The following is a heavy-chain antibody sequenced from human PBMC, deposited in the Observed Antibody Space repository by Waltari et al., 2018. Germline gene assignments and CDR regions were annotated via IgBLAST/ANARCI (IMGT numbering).Heavy chain of an antibody. Sequence: EVQLVQSGAEVKEPGESLKISCKGSEYNFINYWIGWVRQMPGKGLEWMGIIYPGYSESTYSPSFQGQVTISVDKSISTAYLQWSRLKASDTAIYYCARLGRQEGVGFDIWGQGTMVTVSS. CDR2: IYPGYSES. CDR1: EYNFINYW. V-gene: IGHV5-51*01. J-gene: IGHJ3*02. D-gene: IGHD2-8*01. CDR3: ARLGRQEGVGFDI.